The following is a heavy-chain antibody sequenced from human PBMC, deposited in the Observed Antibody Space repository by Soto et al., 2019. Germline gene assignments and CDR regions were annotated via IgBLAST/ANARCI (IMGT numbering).Heavy chain of an antibody. CDR3: SRGRDQYYFDY. CDR2: IWYDGSNK. J-gene: IGHJ4*02. D-gene: IGHD2-21*02. Sequence: QVQLVESGGGVVQPGRSLRLSCAASGFTFSSYGMHWVRQAPGKGLEWVAVIWYDGSNKYYADSVKGRFTISRDNSKNTLDLQKNSMRDADTSVCYCSRGRDQYYFDYWGQGTLVTVSS. CDR1: GFTFSSYG. V-gene: IGHV3-33*01.